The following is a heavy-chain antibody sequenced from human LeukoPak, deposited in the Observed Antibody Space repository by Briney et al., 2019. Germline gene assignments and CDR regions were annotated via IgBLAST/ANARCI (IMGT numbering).Heavy chain of an antibody. V-gene: IGHV4-59*08. CDR3: ARHVSSGYQSNWFDP. CDR1: GGSISSYY. CDR2: IYYSGST. D-gene: IGHD3-22*01. J-gene: IGHJ5*02. Sequence: SETLSLTCTVAGGSISSYYWSWIRQPPGKGLEWIGYIYYSGSTNYNPSLKSRVTISVDTSKNQFSLKLSSVTAADTAVYYCARHVSSGYQSNWFDPWGQGTLVTVSS.